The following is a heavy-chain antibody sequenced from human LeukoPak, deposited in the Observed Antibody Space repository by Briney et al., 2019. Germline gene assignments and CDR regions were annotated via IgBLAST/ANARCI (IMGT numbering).Heavy chain of an antibody. V-gene: IGHV3-23*01. D-gene: IGHD6-19*01. CDR3: AKDGRGSHSSGSYFDY. Sequence: PAGSLRLSCAASGFSFSSFAMSWVRQAPGKGLEWVSSISASGGTTYYADSVKGRFTISRDNSKNTLYLQMNSLRAEDTAVYYCAKDGRGSHSSGSYFDYWGQGTLVTVSA. CDR2: ISASGGTT. J-gene: IGHJ4*02. CDR1: GFSFSSFA.